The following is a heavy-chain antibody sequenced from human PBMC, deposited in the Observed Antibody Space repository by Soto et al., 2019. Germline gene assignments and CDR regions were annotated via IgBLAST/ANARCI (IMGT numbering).Heavy chain of an antibody. Sequence: EVQLLESGGSLVQPGGSLRLSCAASGFTFSSYAMYWVRQAPGKGLEWVSGVSGSGSGTYYADSVKGRFTISRDNSKNTMYLQMNSLRAEDTAVYYCAKDRWGSQGSLDYWGQGTLVTVSS. CDR3: AKDRWGSQGSLDY. CDR1: GFTFSSYA. CDR2: VSGSGSGT. J-gene: IGHJ4*02. V-gene: IGHV3-23*01. D-gene: IGHD7-27*01.